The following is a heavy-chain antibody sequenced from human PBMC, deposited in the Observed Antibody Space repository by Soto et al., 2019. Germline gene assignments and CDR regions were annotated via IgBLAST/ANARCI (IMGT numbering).Heavy chain of an antibody. CDR3: AREVIYYYDSSGYFDY. D-gene: IGHD3-22*01. CDR2: IYYSGST. CDR1: GGSISSGDYY. Sequence: SETLSLTCTVAGGSISSGDYYWSWIRQPPGKGLEWIGYIYYSGSTYYNPSLKSRVTISVDTSKNQFSLKLSSVTAADTAVYYCAREVIYYYDSSGYFDYWGQGTLVTVSS. V-gene: IGHV4-30-4*01. J-gene: IGHJ4*02.